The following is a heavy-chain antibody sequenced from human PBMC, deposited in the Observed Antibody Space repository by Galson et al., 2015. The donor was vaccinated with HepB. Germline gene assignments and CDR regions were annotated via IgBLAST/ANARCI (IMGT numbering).Heavy chain of an antibody. CDR1: GFTFSSYS. Sequence: SLRLSCAASGFTFSSYSMNWVRQAPGKGLEWISYISSTSSTIYYADSVKGRFTISRDNAKNSLYLQMNSLRAEDTAVYCCARHGKQWLVGWFDPWGQGTLVTVSS. CDR2: ISSTSSTI. CDR3: ARHGKQWLVGWFDP. V-gene: IGHV3-48*01. D-gene: IGHD6-19*01. J-gene: IGHJ5*02.